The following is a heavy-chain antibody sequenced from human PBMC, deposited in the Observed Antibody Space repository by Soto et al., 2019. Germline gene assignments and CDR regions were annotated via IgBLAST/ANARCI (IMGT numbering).Heavy chain of an antibody. J-gene: IGHJ6*02. D-gene: IGHD3-10*01. CDR1: GYTFTGYY. CDR3: ARDGNMVDGGGGMDV. Sequence: QVQLVQSGAEVKKPGASVKVSCKASGYTFTGYYMHWVRQAPGQGLEWMGWINPNSGGTNYAQKFQGWVTMTRDTSISTAYMELSRVRSDDTAVYYCARDGNMVDGGGGMDVWGQGTTVTVSS. V-gene: IGHV1-2*04. CDR2: INPNSGGT.